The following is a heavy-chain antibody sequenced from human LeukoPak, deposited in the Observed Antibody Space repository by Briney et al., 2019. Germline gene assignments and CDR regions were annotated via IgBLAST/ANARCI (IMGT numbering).Heavy chain of an antibody. J-gene: IGHJ4*02. CDR2: IIGSSGST. CDR1: GFSFDNYA. D-gene: IGHD5-12*01. Sequence: GGSLRLSCVASGFSFDNYAMNWVRQAPGKGLEWVSLIIGSSGSTFYADSVKGRFTISRDKSKNTLYLQMNSLRAEDTAVYYCAKGAYDYIEIAYFDYWGQGTLVTVSS. V-gene: IGHV3-23*01. CDR3: AKGAYDYIEIAYFDY.